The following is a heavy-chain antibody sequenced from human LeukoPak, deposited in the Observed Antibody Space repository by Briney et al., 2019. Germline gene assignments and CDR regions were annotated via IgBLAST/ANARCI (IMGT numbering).Heavy chain of an antibody. Sequence: GGSLRLSCAASGFTVSNYYMSWVRQAPGKGLEWVSVIYSGGDTFHADSVKGRFTLSRDNSKNTLYLQMNSLRAEDTAVYYCANAFNYYDSSDPIYWGQGTLVTVSS. V-gene: IGHV3-66*01. D-gene: IGHD3-22*01. CDR1: GFTVSNYY. CDR2: IYSGGDT. CDR3: ANAFNYYDSSDPIY. J-gene: IGHJ4*02.